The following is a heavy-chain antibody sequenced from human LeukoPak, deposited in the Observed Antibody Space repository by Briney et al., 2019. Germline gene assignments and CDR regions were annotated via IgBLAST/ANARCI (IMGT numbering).Heavy chain of an antibody. CDR2: TYSGGST. Sequence: GGSLRLSCAASGFIVSNNYMSWVRQAPGKGLEWVSVTYSGGSTYYADSVKGRFTISRDNAKSSLYLQVNSLRAEDTAVYYCARGINTLDYWGQGTLVTVSS. CDR1: GFIVSNNY. D-gene: IGHD2-15*01. V-gene: IGHV3-53*01. CDR3: ARGINTLDY. J-gene: IGHJ4*02.